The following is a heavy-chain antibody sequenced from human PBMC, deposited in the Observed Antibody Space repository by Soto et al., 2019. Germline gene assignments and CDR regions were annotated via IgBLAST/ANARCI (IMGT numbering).Heavy chain of an antibody. J-gene: IGHJ6*02. D-gene: IGHD6-19*01. CDR3: AREGGSGSREDYYYGMDV. CDR1: GGTFSSYA. Sequence: QVQLVQSGAEVKKPGSSVKVSCKASGGTFSSYAISWVRQAPGQGLEWMGGIIPIFGTANYAQKFQGRVTITADESTSTAYMEMSSLRSEDTAVYYCAREGGSGSREDYYYGMDVWGQGTTVTVTS. CDR2: IIPIFGTA. V-gene: IGHV1-69*12.